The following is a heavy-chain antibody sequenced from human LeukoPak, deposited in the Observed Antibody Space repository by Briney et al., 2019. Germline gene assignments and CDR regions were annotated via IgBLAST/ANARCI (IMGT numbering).Heavy chain of an antibody. J-gene: IGHJ4*02. Sequence: PSQTLSLTCAVSGGSISSGGYSWSWIRQPPGQGLEWIGYIYHSGSTYYNPSLKSRVTISVDRSKNQFSLKLSSVTAADTAVYYCARGGNYYGSSSPFNYWGQGTLVTVSS. CDR1: GGSISSGGYS. D-gene: IGHD3-10*01. V-gene: IGHV4-30-2*01. CDR2: IYHSGST. CDR3: ARGGNYYGSSSPFNY.